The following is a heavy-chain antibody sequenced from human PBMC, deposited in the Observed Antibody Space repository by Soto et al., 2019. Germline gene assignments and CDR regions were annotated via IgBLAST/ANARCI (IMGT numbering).Heavy chain of an antibody. Sequence: GASVKVSCKASGFTVTSSAVQRVRQARGQRLEWIGWIVVGSGNTNYAQKFQERVTITRDMSTSTAYMELSSLRSEDTAVYYCAAPSGGGSYYDRPFDYWGQGTLVTVSS. CDR2: IVVGSGNT. CDR1: GFTVTSSA. J-gene: IGHJ4*02. D-gene: IGHD1-26*01. CDR3: AAPSGGGSYYDRPFDY. V-gene: IGHV1-58*01.